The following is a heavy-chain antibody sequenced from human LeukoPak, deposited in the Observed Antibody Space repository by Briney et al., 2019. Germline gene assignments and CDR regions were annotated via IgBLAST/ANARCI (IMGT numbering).Heavy chain of an antibody. V-gene: IGHV1-18*01. D-gene: IGHD3-22*01. CDR2: ISAYNGNT. CDR3: ARDLHRITMIVVVNSRLNYFDY. CDR1: GYTFTSYG. Sequence: GSVKVSCKASGYTFTSYGISWVRQAPGQGLEWMGWISAYNGNTNYAQKLQGRVTMTTDTSTSTAYMELRSLRSDDTAVYYCARDLHRITMIVVVNSRLNYFDYWGQGTLVTVSS. J-gene: IGHJ4*02.